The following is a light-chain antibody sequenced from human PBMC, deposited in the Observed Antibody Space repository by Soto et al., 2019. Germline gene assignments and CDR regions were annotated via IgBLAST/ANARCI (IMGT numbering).Light chain of an antibody. V-gene: IGLV2-14*01. CDR3: SSYTTSTSFIL. Sequence: QSVLTQPASVSGSPGQSITISCTGTSXDIGNYDFVSWYRQVPGTAPKAMIYEVSSRPSGVSNRFSGSKSGNTASLTISGLQAEDEAYYYCSSYTTSTSFILFGGGTKVTVL. J-gene: IGLJ2*01. CDR2: EVS. CDR1: SXDIGNYDF.